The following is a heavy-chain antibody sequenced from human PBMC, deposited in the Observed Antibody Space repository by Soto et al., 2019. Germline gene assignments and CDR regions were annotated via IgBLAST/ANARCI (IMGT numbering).Heavy chain of an antibody. CDR2: ISAYNGNT. V-gene: IGHV1-18*01. CDR3: ARDPYSGSYSWSYYFDY. D-gene: IGHD1-26*01. CDR1: GYTFTSYG. Sequence: QVQLVQSGAEVKKPGASVKVSCKASGYTFTSYGISWVRQAPGQGLEWMGWISAYNGNTNYAQKRQGRVTMTTDTSTSTAYMERRSLTSDDTAVYYCARDPYSGSYSWSYYFDYWGQGTLVTVSS. J-gene: IGHJ4*02.